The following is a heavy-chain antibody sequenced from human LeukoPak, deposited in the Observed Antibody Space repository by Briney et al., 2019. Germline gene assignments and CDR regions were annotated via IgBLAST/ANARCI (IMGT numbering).Heavy chain of an antibody. Sequence: GESLRLSCEASGFTFSYYAMAWFRQSPGKGLEWVSGITGSGGHTYYADSVKGRFTSSRDNSKNTLYLQMNSLRAEDTAVYYCTKDLTDYHYYYTDVWGKGTTVIVSS. CDR3: TKDLTDYHYYYTDV. J-gene: IGHJ6*03. D-gene: IGHD2-21*02. CDR2: ITGSGGHT. V-gene: IGHV3-23*01. CDR1: GFTFSYYA.